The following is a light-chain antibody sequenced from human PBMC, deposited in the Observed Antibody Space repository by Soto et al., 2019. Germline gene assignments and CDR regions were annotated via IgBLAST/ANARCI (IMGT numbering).Light chain of an antibody. J-gene: IGLJ3*02. Sequence: QSALIQPPSVSGSPGQSVTISCTGTSSDVGSYDYVSWYQQHPGTVPKPMIYNVNTQPSGVPDRFSGSKSGNTASMTISGLQAEDEADYYCCSYTSSATYGVFGGGTKVTVL. CDR2: NVN. CDR3: CSYTSSATYGV. CDR1: SSDVGSYDY. V-gene: IGLV2-11*01.